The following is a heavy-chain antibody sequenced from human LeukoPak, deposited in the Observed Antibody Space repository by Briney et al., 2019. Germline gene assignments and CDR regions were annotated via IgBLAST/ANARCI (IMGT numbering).Heavy chain of an antibody. Sequence: GESLKISCKGSGYSFTSYWIGWVRQMPEKGLEWMGIIYPGDSDTRYSPSFQGQVTISADKSISTAYLQWSSLKASDTAMYYCARRGPLERGWKNTYYFDYWGQGTLVTVSS. J-gene: IGHJ4*02. CDR2: IYPGDSDT. CDR1: GYSFTSYW. V-gene: IGHV5-51*01. CDR3: ARRGPLERGWKNTYYFDY. D-gene: IGHD1-1*01.